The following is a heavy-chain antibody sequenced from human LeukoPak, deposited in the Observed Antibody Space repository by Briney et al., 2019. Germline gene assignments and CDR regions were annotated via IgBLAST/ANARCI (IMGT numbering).Heavy chain of an antibody. D-gene: IGHD4-17*01. Sequence: SQTRSLTCTVSGGSISSGDYYWSWIRQPPGKGLEWIGYIYYSGSTYYNPPLKSRVTISVDTSKNQFSLKLSSVTAADTAVYYCARVRTVTTWYFDYWGQGTLVTVSS. V-gene: IGHV4-30-4*01. CDR1: GGSISSGDYY. CDR3: ARVRTVTTWYFDY. CDR2: IYYSGST. J-gene: IGHJ4*02.